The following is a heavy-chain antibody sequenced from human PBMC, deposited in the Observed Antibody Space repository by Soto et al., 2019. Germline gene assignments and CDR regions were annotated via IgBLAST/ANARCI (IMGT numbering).Heavy chain of an antibody. D-gene: IGHD6-6*01. CDR3: ARESQHARQIAALDY. J-gene: IGHJ4*02. V-gene: IGHV1-69*01. Sequence: QVQLVQSGAEVKEPGSSVKVSCKASGDTFSSYAISWVRQAPGQGLEWMGGVIPVFATAKDAQKFQGRVTITADESKSTAYMELGSLRSEDTAVYYCARESQHARQIAALDYWGQGTLVTVSS. CDR1: GDTFSSYA. CDR2: VIPVFATA.